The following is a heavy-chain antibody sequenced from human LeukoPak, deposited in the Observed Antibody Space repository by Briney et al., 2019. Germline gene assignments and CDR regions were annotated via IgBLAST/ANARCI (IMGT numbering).Heavy chain of an antibody. CDR2: MNPNSGNT. CDR1: GYTFTNYS. J-gene: IGHJ6*02. Sequence: ASVRVSCKASGYTFTNYSISWVRQAPGQGLEWMGWMNPNSGNTGYAQKFQGRVTMTRNTSISTAYMELSSLRSEDTAVYYCARAKKQILAYGMDVWGQGTTVTVSS. CDR3: ARAKKQILAYGMDV. V-gene: IGHV1-8*02. D-gene: IGHD3-3*01.